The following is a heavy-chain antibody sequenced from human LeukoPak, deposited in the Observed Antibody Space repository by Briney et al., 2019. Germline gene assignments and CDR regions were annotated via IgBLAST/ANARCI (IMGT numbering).Heavy chain of an antibody. Sequence: SETLSLTCTVSGGSISSYYWSWIRQPPGKGLEWIGYIYTSGSTNYNPSLKSRVTISVDPSKNQFSLKLSSVTAADTAVYYCARHDEAAAAFDYWGQGTLVTVSS. CDR2: IYTSGST. J-gene: IGHJ4*02. CDR1: GGSISSYY. D-gene: IGHD6-13*01. CDR3: ARHDEAAAAFDY. V-gene: IGHV4-4*09.